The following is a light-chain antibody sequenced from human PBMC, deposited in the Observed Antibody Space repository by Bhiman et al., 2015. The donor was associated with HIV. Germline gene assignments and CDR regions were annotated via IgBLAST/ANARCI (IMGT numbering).Light chain of an antibody. J-gene: IGLJ1*01. CDR3: GTWDRSLSVV. Sequence: QSVLTQPPAMSAAPGQSVTISCSGSAFNIERHQVTWLRHLPGTAPTSVIIMNNQRPSGIPDRFSGSKSGTSATLGITGLQTGDEADYYCGTWDRSLSVVFGTGTKVTVL. CDR1: AFNIERHQ. CDR2: MNN. V-gene: IGLV1-51*02.